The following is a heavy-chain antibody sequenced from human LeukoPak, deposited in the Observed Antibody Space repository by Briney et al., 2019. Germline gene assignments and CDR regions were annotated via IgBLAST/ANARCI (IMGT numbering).Heavy chain of an antibody. J-gene: IGHJ4*02. D-gene: IGHD6-19*01. Sequence: SETLSLTCTVSGYSISSGYYWGWIRQPPGKGLEWIGSIYHSGSTNYNPSLKSRVTISVDTSKNQFSLKLSSVTAADTAVYYCARRGGYSSGWYRPWGQGTLVTVSS. CDR3: ARRGGYSSGWYRP. CDR1: GYSISSGYY. V-gene: IGHV4-38-2*02. CDR2: IYHSGST.